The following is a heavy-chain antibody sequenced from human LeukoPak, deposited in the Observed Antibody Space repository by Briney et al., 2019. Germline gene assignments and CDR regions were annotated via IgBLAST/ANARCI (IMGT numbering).Heavy chain of an antibody. J-gene: IGHJ4*02. D-gene: IGHD6-19*01. CDR1: GFTFGDYA. CDR2: ISSSGTTI. V-gene: IGHV3-48*01. Sequence: PGRSLRLSCTASGFTFGDYAMNWVRQAPEKGLEWVSYISSSGTTIYYADSVKGRFTISRDNANNSLYLQMNSLRVGDAAVYYCARVPYSTGTYDYWGQGTLVTVSS. CDR3: ARVPYSTGTYDY.